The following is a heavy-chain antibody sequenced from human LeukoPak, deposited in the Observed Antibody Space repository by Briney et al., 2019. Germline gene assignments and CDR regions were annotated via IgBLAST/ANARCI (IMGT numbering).Heavy chain of an antibody. CDR3: ARGVLPEKGAFDI. CDR2: INHSGST. CDR1: GGSFSGYY. J-gene: IGHJ3*02. V-gene: IGHV4-34*01. Sequence: SETLSLTCAVYGGSFSGYYWSWIRQPPGKGLEWIGEINHSGSTNYNPSLKSRVTISVDTSKNQFSLKLSSVTAADTAVYYCARGVLPEKGAFDIWGQGTMVTVSS.